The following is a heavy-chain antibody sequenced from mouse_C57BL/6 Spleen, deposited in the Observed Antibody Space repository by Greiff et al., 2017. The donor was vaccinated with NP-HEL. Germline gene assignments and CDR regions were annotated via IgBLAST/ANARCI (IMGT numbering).Heavy chain of an antibody. V-gene: IGHV2-9-1*01. CDR1: GFSLTSYA. Sequence: VQRVESGPGLVAPSQSLSITCTVSGFSLTSYAISWVRQPPGKGLEWLGVIWTGGGTNYNSALKSRLSISKDNSKSQVFLKMNSLQTDDTARYYCARDYYGSSYGWFAYWGQGTLVTVSA. CDR3: ARDYYGSSYGWFAY. D-gene: IGHD1-1*01. J-gene: IGHJ3*01. CDR2: IWTGGGT.